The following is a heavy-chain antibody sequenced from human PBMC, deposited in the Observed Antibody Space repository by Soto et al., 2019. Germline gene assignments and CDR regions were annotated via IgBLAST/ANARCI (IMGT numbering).Heavy chain of an antibody. CDR2: ISYSGAT. V-gene: IGHV4-59*08. D-gene: IGHD5-18*01. CDR1: GASISGYH. J-gene: IGHJ4*02. Sequence: SETLSLTCTVSGASISGYHWSWIRQLPGKGLEWLGYISYSGATNYNPSLKSRVTISVDTSKNQFSLKLSSVTAADMAVYYCARRYGSCFDYWGQGTLVTVSS. CDR3: ARRYGSCFDY.